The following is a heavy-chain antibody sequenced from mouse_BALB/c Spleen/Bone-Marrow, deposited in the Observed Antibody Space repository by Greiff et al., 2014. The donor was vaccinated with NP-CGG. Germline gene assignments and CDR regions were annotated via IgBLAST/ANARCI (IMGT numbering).Heavy chain of an antibody. CDR3: ARVGNYDYAMDY. CDR1: GFSLTSYG. D-gene: IGHD2-1*01. Sequence: EKLVESGPGLVAPSQSLSITCTVSGFSLTSYGVHWVRQPPGKGLEWLGVIWSGGSTNYNSALMSRLSISKGNSKSQVFLKMNSLQTDDTAMYYCARVGNYDYAMDYWGQGTSVTVSS. J-gene: IGHJ4*01. V-gene: IGHV2-9*02. CDR2: IWSGGST.